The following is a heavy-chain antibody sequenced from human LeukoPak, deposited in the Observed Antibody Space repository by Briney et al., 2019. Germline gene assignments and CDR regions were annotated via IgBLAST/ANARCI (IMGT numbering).Heavy chain of an antibody. Sequence: PSETLSLTCTVSGGSISSSSYYWGWIRQPPGKGLEWIGSIYYSGSTYYNPSLKSRVTISVDTSKDQFSPKLSSVTAADTAVYYCARDLDYYDSSGPFDYWGQGTLVTVSS. V-gene: IGHV4-39*07. D-gene: IGHD3-22*01. CDR1: GGSISSSSYY. J-gene: IGHJ4*02. CDR2: IYYSGST. CDR3: ARDLDYYDSSGPFDY.